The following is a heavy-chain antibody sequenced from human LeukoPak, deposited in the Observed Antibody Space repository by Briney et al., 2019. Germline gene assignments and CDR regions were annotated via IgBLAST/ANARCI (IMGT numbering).Heavy chain of an antibody. D-gene: IGHD1/OR15-1a*01. CDR2: INSGGSST. V-gene: IGHV3-23*03. Sequence: GGALRLSCVCSGFSCMIYVMTWVRPAPGKGVEWVSHINSGGSSTWYADSVKGRFTMSRDNSKTTVSLQMESLRAEDTAVYYCARRGAEQGNGLDVWGQGTMVAVSS. CDR1: GFSCMIYV. CDR3: ARRGAEQGNGLDV. J-gene: IGHJ6*02.